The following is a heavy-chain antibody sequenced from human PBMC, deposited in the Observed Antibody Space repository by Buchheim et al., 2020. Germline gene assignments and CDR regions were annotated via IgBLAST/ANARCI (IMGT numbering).Heavy chain of an antibody. D-gene: IGHD3-22*01. Sequence: QVQLVESGGGVVQPGRSLRLSCAASGFTFSSYGMHWVRQAPGKGLEWVAVISYDGSNKYYADSVKGRFTISRDNSKNTLYLQMNSLRAEDTAVYYCAKIGYYYDSSGYWSFGPLVGMDVWGQGTT. V-gene: IGHV3-30*18. CDR3: AKIGYYYDSSGYWSFGPLVGMDV. J-gene: IGHJ6*02. CDR2: ISYDGSNK. CDR1: GFTFSSYG.